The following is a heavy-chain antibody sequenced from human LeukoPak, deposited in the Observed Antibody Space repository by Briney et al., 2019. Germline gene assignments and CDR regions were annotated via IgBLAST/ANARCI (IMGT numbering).Heavy chain of an antibody. CDR1: GYTFTSYW. J-gene: IGHJ6*03. CDR2: IYPGDSDT. CDR3: ARQVGSGSFTAYYYMDV. V-gene: IGHV5-51*01. Sequence: GESLKISCQGSGYTFTSYWIGWVRQMPGKGLEWMGIIYPGDSDTRYSPSFQGQVTILADKSITTAYLQWSSLKASDTAKYYCARQVGSGSFTAYYYMDVWGKGTTVTVSS. D-gene: IGHD1-26*01.